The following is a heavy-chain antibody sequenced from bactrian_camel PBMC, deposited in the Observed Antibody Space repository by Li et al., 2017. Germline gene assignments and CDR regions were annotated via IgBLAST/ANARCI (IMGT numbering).Heavy chain of an antibody. CDR2: IDMSGRI. CDR1: GNAMRAYC. D-gene: IGHD6*01. Sequence: VQLVESGGGSVQSGGSLRLSCAASGNAMRAYCMGWFRQTPGNEREGVASIDMSGRIAYRDTVKGRFNISRDDANNTLDLQLDSLQPEDTAMYYCAVLSQFNHCRGVVVGIWQQYASWGQGTQVTVS. CDR3: AVLSQFNHCRGVVVGIWQQYAS. J-gene: IGHJ4*01. V-gene: IGHV3S53*01.